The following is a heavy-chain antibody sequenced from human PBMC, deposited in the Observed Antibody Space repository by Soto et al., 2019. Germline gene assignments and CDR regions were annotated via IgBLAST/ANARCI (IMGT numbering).Heavy chain of an antibody. CDR2: INHSGST. Sequence: QVQLQKWGEGLLKPSETLSLTCAVYGGSLSGSYWGWIRKPPGKGLGWIGEINHSGSTNYNPSLKSRVTISVDTSKNQFSLKLSSVTAADTAVYYCARGLGEDGPFDYWGQGTLVTVSS. V-gene: IGHV4-34*01. CDR3: ARGLGEDGPFDY. J-gene: IGHJ4*02. CDR1: GGSLSGSY. D-gene: IGHD3-10*01.